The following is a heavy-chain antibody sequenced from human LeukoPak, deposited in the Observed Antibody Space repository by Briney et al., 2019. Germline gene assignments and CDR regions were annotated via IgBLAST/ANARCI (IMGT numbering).Heavy chain of an antibody. CDR3: ASVSVTMVRGVSLIDY. Sequence: PSETLSLTCAVYGGSFSGYYWSWIRQPPGKGLEWIGEINHSGSTNYNPSLKSRVTISVDASKNQFSLKLSSVTAADTAVYYCASVSVTMVRGVSLIDYWGQGTLVTVSS. CDR2: INHSGST. V-gene: IGHV4-34*01. D-gene: IGHD3-10*01. J-gene: IGHJ4*02. CDR1: GGSFSGYY.